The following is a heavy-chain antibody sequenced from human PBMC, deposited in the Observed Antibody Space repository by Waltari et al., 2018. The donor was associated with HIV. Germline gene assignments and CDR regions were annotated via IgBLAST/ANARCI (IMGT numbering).Heavy chain of an antibody. V-gene: IGHV4-38-2*01. CDR2: TSYSEGT. CDR3: ARRRAQGDFDY. J-gene: IGHJ4*02. D-gene: IGHD1-26*01. Sequence: QVQLQESGPGLVKPSETLSLICAVSGYSLSRGYNWGGIRQPRGGGLEWIGSTSYSEGTYYNPSLRSRVTISLDTSKNQFSLNLNSVTAADTAVYFCARRRAQGDFDYWGQGTLVTVSS. CDR1: GYSLSRGYN.